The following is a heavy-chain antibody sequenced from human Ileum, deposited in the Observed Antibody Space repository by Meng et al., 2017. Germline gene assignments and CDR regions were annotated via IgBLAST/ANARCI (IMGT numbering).Heavy chain of an antibody. CDR3: ATDRAFPY. V-gene: IGHV3-7*01. CDR2: IKYDASSK. CDR1: GFRFSNYW. D-gene: IGHD3-10*01. Sequence: GESLKISCAASGFRFSNYWMSWVRQAPGKGLEWVANIKYDASSKDYVASVRGRFTISRDNAKNSVYLQMNSLRAEDTAVYYCATDRAFPYWGQGTLVTVSS. J-gene: IGHJ4*02.